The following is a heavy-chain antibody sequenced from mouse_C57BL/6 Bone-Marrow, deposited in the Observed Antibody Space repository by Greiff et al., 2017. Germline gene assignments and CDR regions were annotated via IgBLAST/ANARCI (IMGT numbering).Heavy chain of an antibody. Sequence: EVQRVESGGGLVKPGGSLKLSCAASGFTFRDYGMHWVRQAPEKGLEWVAYISSGSSTIYYAATVKGRFTISRDNAKNTLFLQMTSLRSEDTAMYYCARNDYYGSSYDYWGQGTTLTVSS. J-gene: IGHJ2*01. CDR2: ISSGSSTI. CDR3: ARNDYYGSSYDY. CDR1: GFTFRDYG. V-gene: IGHV5-17*01. D-gene: IGHD1-1*01.